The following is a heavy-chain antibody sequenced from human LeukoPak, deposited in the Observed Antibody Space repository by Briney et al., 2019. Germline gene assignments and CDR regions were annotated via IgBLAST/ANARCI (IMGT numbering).Heavy chain of an antibody. V-gene: IGHV3-30*18. J-gene: IGHJ4*02. CDR1: GFTFSSYG. CDR3: AKQRRWQQYSFGS. D-gene: IGHD5-24*01. CDR2: TSYDGTDT. Sequence: GRSPRLSCAASGFTFSSYGIHWVRQAPGKGLEWGALTSYDGTDTYCADSVKGRFTNSRDNTKNTLSLQMTSLRPEDTAVYYCAKQRRWQQYSFGSWSQGTLVTVSS.